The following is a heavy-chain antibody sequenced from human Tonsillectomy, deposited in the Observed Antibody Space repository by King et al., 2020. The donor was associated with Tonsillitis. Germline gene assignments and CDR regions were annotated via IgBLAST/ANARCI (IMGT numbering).Heavy chain of an antibody. D-gene: IGHD1-26*01. J-gene: IGHJ4*02. CDR3: ARDKRELALDY. CDR2: ISSTSSTI. Sequence: VQLVESGGGLVQPGGSLRLSCAASGFTCSSYTMNWVRQAPGKGLEWVSYISSTSSTIFYADSVKGRFTISRDNAKNSLYLQMNSLRAEDTAVYYCARDKRELALDYWGQGTLVTVSS. CDR1: GFTCSSYT. V-gene: IGHV3-48*01.